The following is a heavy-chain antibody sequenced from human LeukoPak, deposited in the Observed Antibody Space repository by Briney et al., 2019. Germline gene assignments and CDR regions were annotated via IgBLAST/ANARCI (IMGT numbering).Heavy chain of an antibody. CDR2: IISILGIA. J-gene: IGHJ4*02. V-gene: IGHV1-69*04. D-gene: IGHD3-16*01. CDR3: ARERTTGTFGGYFDY. Sequence: SVKVSCKASGGTFSSYAISWVRQAPGQGLEWMGRIISILGIANYAQKFQGRVTITADKSTSTAYMELSSLRSEDTAVYYCARERTTGTFGGYFDYWGQGTLVTVSS. CDR1: GGTFSSYA.